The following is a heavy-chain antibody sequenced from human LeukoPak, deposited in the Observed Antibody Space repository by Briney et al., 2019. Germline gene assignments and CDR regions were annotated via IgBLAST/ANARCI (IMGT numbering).Heavy chain of an antibody. V-gene: IGHV3-66*01. D-gene: IGHD3-3*01. CDR2: IYSGGST. CDR3: ASLAVYDFWSGRTTYFDY. Sequence: PGGSLRLSCAASGFTVSSNYMSWVRQAPGKGLEWVSVIYSGGSTYYADSVKGRFTISRDNSKNTLYLQMNSLRAEDTAVYYCASLAVYDFWSGRTTYFDYWGQGTLVTVSS. J-gene: IGHJ4*02. CDR1: GFTVSSNY.